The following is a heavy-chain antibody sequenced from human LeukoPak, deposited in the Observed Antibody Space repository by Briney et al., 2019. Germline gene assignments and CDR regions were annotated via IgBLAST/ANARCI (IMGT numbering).Heavy chain of an antibody. D-gene: IGHD3-22*01. Sequence: PSQTLSLTCAVSGGSISSSNWWSWVRQPPGKGLEWIGEIYHSGSTNYNPSLKSRVTMSVDTSKNQFSLKLSSVTAADTAVYYCARVCPSGYSPYWYFDLWGRGTLVTVSS. CDR1: GGSISSSNW. V-gene: IGHV4-4*02. J-gene: IGHJ2*01. CDR3: ARVCPSGYSPYWYFDL. CDR2: IYHSGST.